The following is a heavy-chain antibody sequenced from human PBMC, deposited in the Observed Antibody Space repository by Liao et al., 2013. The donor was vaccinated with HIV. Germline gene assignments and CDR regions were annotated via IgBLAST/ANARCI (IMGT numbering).Heavy chain of an antibody. CDR2: IYTSGST. Sequence: QVQLQESGPGLVRPSETLSLTCTVSSGSIRSNYWNWIRQPAGKGLEWIGRIYTSGSTNYNPSLKSRVTMSVDTSKNQFSLRLSSVTAADTAVYYCARDRYYDFWSGYPRHDAFDIWGQGTMVTVSS. J-gene: IGHJ3*02. D-gene: IGHD3-3*01. V-gene: IGHV4-4*07. CDR3: ARDRYYDFWSGYPRHDAFDI. CDR1: SGSIRSNY.